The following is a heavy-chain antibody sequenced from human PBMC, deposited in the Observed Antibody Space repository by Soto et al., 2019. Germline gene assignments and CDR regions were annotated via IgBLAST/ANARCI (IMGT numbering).Heavy chain of an antibody. CDR3: ARGRTAALIETRLFRVLFDL. D-gene: IGHD2-15*01. CDR2: ISRSGST. J-gene: IGHJ4*01. V-gene: IGHV4-34*01. CDR1: GESLGGFH. Sequence: QVQLQQWGAGLLKPSETLSLTCAVSGESLGGFHWSWIRQPPGKGLEWIGEISRSGSTNYDPSLKSRVTMSMDTPRNQVSLKLSSVTDADTAVYYCARGRTAALIETRLFRVLFDLWGHGNLVIVSS.